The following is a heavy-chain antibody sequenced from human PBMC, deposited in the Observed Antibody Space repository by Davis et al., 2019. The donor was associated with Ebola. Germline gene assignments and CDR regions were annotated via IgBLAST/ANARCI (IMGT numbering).Heavy chain of an antibody. D-gene: IGHD6-19*01. CDR2: IFYSGST. J-gene: IGHJ3*01. Sequence: MPSETLSLTCTVSGGSISNYYWSWIRQPPGKGLEWIGYIFYSGSTKYNPSLTSRVTMSLDTSKNQFSLKLTSVTAADTAVYCCARGAGAAVAQLLWGQGTMVTVSS. CDR3: ARGAGAAVAQLL. V-gene: IGHV4-59*01. CDR1: GGSISNYY.